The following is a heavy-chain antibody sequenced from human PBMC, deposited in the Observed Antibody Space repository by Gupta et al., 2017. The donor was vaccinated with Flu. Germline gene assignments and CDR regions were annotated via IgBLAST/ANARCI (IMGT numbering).Heavy chain of an antibody. J-gene: IGHJ4*02. CDR3: AREYSSGHLFDY. CDR1: GFTFSAYA. D-gene: IGHD6-19*01. CDR2: IWYDGSNK. Sequence: QGQLLESGGGVVQPGGSRGLPCAAAGFTFSAYASPWVRQAPGEGLGWVAVIWYDGSNKYYADSVKGRFTISRDNSKNTLYLQMNSLRAEDTAVYYCAREYSSGHLFDYWGQGTLVTVSS. V-gene: IGHV3-33*08.